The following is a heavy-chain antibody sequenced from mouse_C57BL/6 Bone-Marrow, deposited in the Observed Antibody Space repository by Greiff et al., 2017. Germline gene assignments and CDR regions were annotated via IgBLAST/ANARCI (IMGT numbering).Heavy chain of an antibody. J-gene: IGHJ2*01. CDR2: IDPSDSYT. CDR1: GYTFTSYW. CDR3: SREEIYYDYGSHFDY. V-gene: IGHV1-50*01. Sequence: VKLQQPGAELVKPGASVKLSCKASGYTFTSYWMQWVKQRPGQGLEWIGEIDPSDSYTNYNQKFKGKAKLTADTSSSTAYRQLSSLTSEDSAVDYCSREEIYYDYGSHFDYWGQGTTLTVSS. D-gene: IGHD2-4*01.